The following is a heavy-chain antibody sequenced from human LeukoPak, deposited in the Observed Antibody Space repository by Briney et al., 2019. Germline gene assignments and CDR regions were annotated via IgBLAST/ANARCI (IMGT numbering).Heavy chain of an antibody. CDR1: GGSISSYY. D-gene: IGHD1-7*01. Sequence: SETLSLTCTVSGGSISSYYWSWIRQPPGKGLEWIGYIYTSGSTNYNPSLKSRVTISVDTSKNQFSLNLSSVTAADTAVYYCARNFRTGTSHWFDPWGQGTLVTVSS. J-gene: IGHJ5*02. CDR3: ARNFRTGTSHWFDP. V-gene: IGHV4-4*09. CDR2: IYTSGST.